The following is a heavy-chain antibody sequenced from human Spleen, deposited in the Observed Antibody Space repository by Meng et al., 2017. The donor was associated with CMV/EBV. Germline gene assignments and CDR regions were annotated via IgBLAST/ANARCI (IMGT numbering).Heavy chain of an antibody. Sequence: SETLSLTCTVSGYSISSGYYWGWDRQPPGKELEWNGCISYRGSTYYNPSLKSRVTISVDTSKNRFSLKLRSVPAADTSMYYGARETDGSGSSYGMDVWGQGTTVTVSS. J-gene: IGHJ6*02. CDR1: GYSISSGYY. CDR3: ARETDGSGSSYGMDV. CDR2: ISYRGST. D-gene: IGHD3-10*01. V-gene: IGHV4-38-2*02.